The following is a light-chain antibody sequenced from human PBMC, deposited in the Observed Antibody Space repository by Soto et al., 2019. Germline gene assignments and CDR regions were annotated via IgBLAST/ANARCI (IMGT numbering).Light chain of an antibody. J-gene: IGKJ2*01. V-gene: IGKV3-20*01. CDR1: QSVSSTY. CDR3: QQYGTSPYT. Sequence: EIVLTQSPGTLSLSPGQRATLSCRASQSVSSTYLAWYQQKPGQAPRLLIYGTSIRATGIPDRFSGSRSGTDFTLTISRLEPEDFAVYSCQQYGTSPYTFGQGTKLEIK. CDR2: GTS.